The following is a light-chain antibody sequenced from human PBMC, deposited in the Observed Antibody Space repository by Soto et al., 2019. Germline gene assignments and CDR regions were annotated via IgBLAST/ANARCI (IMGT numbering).Light chain of an antibody. CDR2: GAS. CDR1: QSVSSN. V-gene: IGKV3-15*01. J-gene: IGKJ1*01. Sequence: EIVMTQSPATLSVSPGVRATLSCRASQSVSSNLAWYQQKPGQAPRRLIYGASTRATGTPARFSGSGSGTEFTPTFSSLQSEDLAVYYCQQYNNWPPWTFGQGTKVEIK. CDR3: QQYNNWPPWT.